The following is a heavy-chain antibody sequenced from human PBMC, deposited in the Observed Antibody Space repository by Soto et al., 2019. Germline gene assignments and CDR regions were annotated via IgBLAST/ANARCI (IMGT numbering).Heavy chain of an antibody. J-gene: IGHJ4*02. CDR3: VTWGGIEARNLDH. V-gene: IGHV3-64D*06. Sequence: PGGSLRLSCSASGFPFSNHAMHWVRQAPGKGLEYVSAINYNGGTTYYVGSVKGRFTISRDNSKNTLYLQMSGLKVEDTAMYHCVTWGGIEARNLDHWGQGTLVTVSS. CDR1: GFPFSNHA. D-gene: IGHD6-6*01. CDR2: INYNGGTT.